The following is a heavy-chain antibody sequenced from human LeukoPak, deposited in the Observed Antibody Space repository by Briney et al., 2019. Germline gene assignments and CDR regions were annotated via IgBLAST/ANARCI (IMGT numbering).Heavy chain of an antibody. D-gene: IGHD3-22*01. J-gene: IGHJ4*02. V-gene: IGHV4-34*01. CDR1: GGSFSGYY. CDR3: ARGSVEAPYYYDSSGYYYDSYYFDY. Sequence: SETLSLTCAVYGGSFSGYYWSWIRQPPGKGLEWIGEINHSGSTNYNPSPKSRVTISVDTSKNQFSLKLSSVTAADTAVYYCARGSVEAPYYYDSSGYYYDSYYFDYWGQGTLVTVSS. CDR2: INHSGST.